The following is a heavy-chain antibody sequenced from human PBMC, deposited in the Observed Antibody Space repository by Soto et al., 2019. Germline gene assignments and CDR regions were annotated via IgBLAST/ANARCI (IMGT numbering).Heavy chain of an antibody. J-gene: IGHJ4*02. CDR2: ISYDGSNK. Sequence: QVQLVESGGGVVQPGRSLRLSCAASGFTFSSYGMHWVRQAPGKGLEWVAVISYDGSNKYYADSVKGRFTISRDNSKNSLYLQMNSLRADDTAVYYCAKVDSLGYCSSTSCHDYWGQGTLVTVSS. D-gene: IGHD2-2*01. CDR1: GFTFSSYG. V-gene: IGHV3-30*18. CDR3: AKVDSLGYCSSTSCHDY.